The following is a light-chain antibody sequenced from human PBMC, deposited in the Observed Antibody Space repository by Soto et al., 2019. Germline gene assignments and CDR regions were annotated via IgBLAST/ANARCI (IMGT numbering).Light chain of an antibody. CDR3: QQYNNWPPLT. CDR1: QSVSSN. CDR2: GAS. V-gene: IGKV3-15*01. J-gene: IGKJ4*01. Sequence: EIVMTQSPSTLSASPGERATLSCRASQSVSSNLAWYQQKPVQAPRLLIYGASTRDTGIPARFSGSGSGTEFTLTISSLQSEDFAVYYCQQYNNWPPLTFGGGTKVDIK.